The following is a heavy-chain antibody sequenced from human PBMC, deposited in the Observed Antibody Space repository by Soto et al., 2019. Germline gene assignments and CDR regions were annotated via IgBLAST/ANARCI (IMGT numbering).Heavy chain of an antibody. CDR1: GFTFSSYA. CDR2: ISYDGSNK. CDR3: ARGITMIVVASFDY. D-gene: IGHD3-22*01. V-gene: IGHV3-30-3*01. Sequence: QVQLVESGGGVVQPGRSLRLSCAASGFTFSSYAMHWVRQAPGKGLEWVGVISYDGSNKYYADSVKGRFTISRDNSKNTLYLQMNSLRAEDTAVYYCARGITMIVVASFDYWGQGTLVTVSS. J-gene: IGHJ4*02.